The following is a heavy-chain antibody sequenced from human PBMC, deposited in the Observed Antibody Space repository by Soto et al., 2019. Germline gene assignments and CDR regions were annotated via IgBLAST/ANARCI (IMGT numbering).Heavy chain of an antibody. CDR2: IYYSGST. Sequence: PSETLSLTCTVSGGSMSSSSYYWGWIRQPPGKGLEWIGSIYYSGSTYYNPSLKSRVTISVDTSKKQFSLKLSSVIAADTAVYYCARRGTCSGSCSCGMEVWGQGTTVTVSS. D-gene: IGHD3-10*02. CDR3: ARRGTCSGSCSCGMEV. J-gene: IGHJ6*01. V-gene: IGHV4-39*01. CDR1: GGSMSSSSYY.